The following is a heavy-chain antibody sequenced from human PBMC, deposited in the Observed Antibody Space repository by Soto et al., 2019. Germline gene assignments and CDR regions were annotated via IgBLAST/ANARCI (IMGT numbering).Heavy chain of an antibody. D-gene: IGHD4-17*01. CDR3: ARGLSVTLFDN. Sequence: QVQLQESGPGLVKPSQTLSLTCTVSGGSISTGGYYWTWIRQHPGKGLEWIGYIYYSGSTYYNPSLKSRVTKSIDTSKNQFSLKRSSVTAADTALYYCARGLSVTLFDNWGQGTLVTVSS. V-gene: IGHV4-31*03. CDR1: GGSISTGGYY. J-gene: IGHJ4*02. CDR2: IYYSGST.